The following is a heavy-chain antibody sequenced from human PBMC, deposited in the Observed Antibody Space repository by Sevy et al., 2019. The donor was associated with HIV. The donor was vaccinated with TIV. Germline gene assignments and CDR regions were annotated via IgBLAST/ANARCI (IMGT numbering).Heavy chain of an antibody. D-gene: IGHD3-3*01. CDR2: IYTRDSDT. J-gene: IGHJ6*02. V-gene: IGHV5-51*01. CDR1: GYSFTNYW. CDR3: ARPLGP. Sequence: GESLKNSCKGSGYSFTNYWIGWVRQMPGKGLEWMGIIYTRDSDTRYSTSFQGQVTISADKSSSTAYLQWSSLKASDTAMYYCARPLGPWGQGTTVTVSS.